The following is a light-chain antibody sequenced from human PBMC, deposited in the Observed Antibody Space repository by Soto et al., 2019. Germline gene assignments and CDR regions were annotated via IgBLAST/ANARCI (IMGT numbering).Light chain of an antibody. Sequence: DIVMTQSPDSLAVSLGERATINCKSSQSVLSSSNNKNYLAWYQQKPGQPPKLLISWASNRESGVPDRFSGSGSGTDCTLTISSLQAGDVAVYYCQQYFSTPPTFGQGTKVEIK. CDR2: WAS. CDR1: QSVLSSSNNKNY. J-gene: IGKJ1*01. CDR3: QQYFSTPPT. V-gene: IGKV4-1*01.